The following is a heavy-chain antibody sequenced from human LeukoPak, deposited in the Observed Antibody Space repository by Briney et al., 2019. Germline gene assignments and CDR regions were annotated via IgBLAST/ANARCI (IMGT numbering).Heavy chain of an antibody. CDR2: IYSGGST. CDR3: ARYYYDSSGYPYYFDY. Sequence: QPGGSLILSCAASGFIVSNNYMSWVRQAPGKGLEWVSVIYSGGSTYYADSVKGRFTISRDNSKNTVYLQMNSLRAEDTAVYYCARYYYDSSGYPYYFDYWGQGTLVTVSS. V-gene: IGHV3-53*01. J-gene: IGHJ4*02. D-gene: IGHD3-22*01. CDR1: GFIVSNNY.